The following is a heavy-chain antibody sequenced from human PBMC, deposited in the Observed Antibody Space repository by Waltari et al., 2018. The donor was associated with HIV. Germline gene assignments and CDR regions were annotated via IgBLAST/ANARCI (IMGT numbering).Heavy chain of an antibody. CDR2: FDMKTGVT. D-gene: IGHD2-15*01. Sequence: HVQLEHSGAEVNKTGASVKIYGQTSGSGFNTYYIHWVRKAPGRGLEWMGLFDMKTGVTSYAQAFQGRVTMAGDASISTASLELSSLTSDDTATYYCARDPQRKDGDNFDSWGQGTLVTVSS. J-gene: IGHJ4*02. CDR1: GSGFNTYY. V-gene: IGHV1-2*06. CDR3: ARDPQRKDGDNFDS.